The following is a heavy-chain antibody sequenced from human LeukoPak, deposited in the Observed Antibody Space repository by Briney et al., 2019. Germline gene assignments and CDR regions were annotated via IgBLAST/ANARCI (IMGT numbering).Heavy chain of an antibody. J-gene: IGHJ3*02. V-gene: IGHV3-21*01. CDR2: FSISGTYV. Sequence: PGGSLTLSWAASGCTFSSNTRDWFGQPPGKGLEWVSSFSISGTYVNYADSVNDRLTISTGNTTNSLSRQTLCLRTDHVAVTYGARASSKQLAGYRPGGFDIWGQGTTVTVSS. CDR1: GCTFSSNT. D-gene: IGHD3-9*01. CDR3: ARASSKQLAGYRPGGFDI.